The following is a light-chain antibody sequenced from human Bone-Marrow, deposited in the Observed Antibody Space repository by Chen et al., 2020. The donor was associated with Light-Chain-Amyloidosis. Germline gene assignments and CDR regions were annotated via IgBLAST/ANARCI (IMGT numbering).Light chain of an antibody. J-gene: IGLJ1*01. Sequence: QSALTQPASVSGSPGQSITISCTGTSSDVGGDNHVSWYQQHPDKAPKLMIYKVTNRPSWVPDRFSGHKSDNTASLTISGLETADEADYFCSSYTMTNTLVFGSGTRVTGL. CDR2: KVT. CDR3: SSYTMTNTLV. CDR1: SSDVGGDNH. V-gene: IGLV2-14*01.